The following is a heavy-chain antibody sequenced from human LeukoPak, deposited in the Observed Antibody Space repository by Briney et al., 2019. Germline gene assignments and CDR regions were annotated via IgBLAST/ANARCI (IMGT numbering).Heavy chain of an antibody. CDR2: ISAYNGNT. J-gene: IGHJ4*02. CDR1: GYTFTSYG. Sequence: ASVKVSCKASGYTFTSYGISWVRQAPGQGLEWMGWISAYNGNTNYAQRLQGRVTMTTDTSTTTACMELRSLRSDDTAVYYCARGYYYGSGKYFDYWGQGTLVTVSS. V-gene: IGHV1-18*01. D-gene: IGHD3-10*01. CDR3: ARGYYYGSGKYFDY.